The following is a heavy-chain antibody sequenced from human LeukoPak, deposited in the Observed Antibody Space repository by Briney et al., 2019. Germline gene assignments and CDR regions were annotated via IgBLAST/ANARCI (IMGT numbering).Heavy chain of an antibody. CDR3: ARDLLLGPAAISYWFDP. J-gene: IGHJ5*02. D-gene: IGHD2-2*01. CDR1: GFTFSSYA. CDR2: ISYDGSNK. Sequence: QPGGSLRLSCAASGFTFSSYAMHWVRQAPGKGLEWVAVISYDGSNKYYADSVKGRFTISRDNSKNTLYLQMNSLRAEDTAVYYCARDLLLGPAAISYWFDPWGQGTLVTVSS. V-gene: IGHV3-30-3*01.